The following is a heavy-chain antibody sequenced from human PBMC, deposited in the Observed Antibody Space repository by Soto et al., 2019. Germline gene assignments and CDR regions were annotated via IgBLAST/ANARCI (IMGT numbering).Heavy chain of an antibody. CDR1: GYTFTSYD. CDR3: ARGWDDYGDSDLGDY. V-gene: IGHV1-8*01. CDR2: MNPNSGNT. D-gene: IGHD4-17*01. J-gene: IGHJ4*02. Sequence: ASVKVSFTASGYTFTSYDINWVRQATGQGLEWMGWMNPNSGNTGYAQKFQGRVTMTRNTSISTAYMELSSLRSEDTAVYYCARGWDDYGDSDLGDYWGQGTLVTVSS.